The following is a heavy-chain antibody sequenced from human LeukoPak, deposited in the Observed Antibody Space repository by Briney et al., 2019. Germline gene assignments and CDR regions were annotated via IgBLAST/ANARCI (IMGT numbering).Heavy chain of an antibody. V-gene: IGHV1-18*01. J-gene: IGHJ6*03. Sequence: GASVKVSCKASGYTFTSYGISWVRQAPGQGLEWMGWISAYNGNTNYAKKLQGRVTMTTDTSTNTAYMELRSLRSDDTAVYYCARDPPTYYDFWSGKSDYYMDVWGKGTTVTVSS. D-gene: IGHD3-3*01. CDR1: GYTFTSYG. CDR3: ARDPPTYYDFWSGKSDYYMDV. CDR2: ISAYNGNT.